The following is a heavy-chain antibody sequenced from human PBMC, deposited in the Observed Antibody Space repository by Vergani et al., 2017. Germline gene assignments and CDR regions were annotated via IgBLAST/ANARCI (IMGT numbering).Heavy chain of an antibody. CDR1: GGSFTSYH. V-gene: IGHV4-34*01. CDR3: ARVNTETNGQLYYYYHMDV. J-gene: IGHJ6*03. D-gene: IGHD4-11*01. CDR2: IDHTGRP. Sequence: QVQLQQWGGGLLKPSETLSLTCVVNGGSFTSYHWTWIRQSPGEGLEWVGDIDHTGRPDYNPSLKSRLTMSVDKSRNQFSLTLNSVTATDTALYFCARVNTETNGQLYYYYHMDVWVQGTAVTVS.